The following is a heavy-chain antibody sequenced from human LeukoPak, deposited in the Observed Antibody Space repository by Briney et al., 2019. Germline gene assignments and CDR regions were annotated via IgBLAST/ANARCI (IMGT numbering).Heavy chain of an antibody. CDR1: GFTFSSYS. CDR3: ARYSSSWPHNWFDP. Sequence: GGSLRLSCAASGFTFSSYSMNWVRQAPGKGLEWVSSISSSSSYIYYADSVKGRFTTSRDKAKTSLYLQMNSLRAEDTAVYYCARYSSSWPHNWFDPWGQGTLVTVSS. J-gene: IGHJ5*02. CDR2: ISSSSSYI. V-gene: IGHV3-21*01. D-gene: IGHD6-13*01.